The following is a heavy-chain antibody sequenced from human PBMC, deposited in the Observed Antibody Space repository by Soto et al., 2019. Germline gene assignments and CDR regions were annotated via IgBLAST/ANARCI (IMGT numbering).Heavy chain of an antibody. CDR1: GGSISSYY. V-gene: IGHV4-59*01. Sequence: PSETLSLTCTVSGGSISSYYWSWIRQPPGKGLEWIGYIYYSGSTNYNPSLKSRVTISVDTSKNQFSLKLSSVTAADTAVYYCARTDITIFGAVYFDYWGQGTLVTVS. D-gene: IGHD3-3*01. CDR2: IYYSGST. CDR3: ARTDITIFGAVYFDY. J-gene: IGHJ4*02.